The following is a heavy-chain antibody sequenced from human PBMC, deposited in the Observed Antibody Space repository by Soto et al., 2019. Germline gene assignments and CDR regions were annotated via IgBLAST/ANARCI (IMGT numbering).Heavy chain of an antibody. CDR3: AIAKYRNEGKYALDV. CDR2: IYPGDSDI. J-gene: IGHJ6*02. D-gene: IGHD6-6*01. CDR1: GYSFTNYW. Sequence: GEALKISCKGSGYSFTNYWIGWVRQMPGKGLEWMGIIYPGDSDIRYNPSFQGQVTISADKSISTAYLQWSSLKASDTAIYYCAIAKYRNEGKYALDVWCLGTTVTVS. V-gene: IGHV5-51*01.